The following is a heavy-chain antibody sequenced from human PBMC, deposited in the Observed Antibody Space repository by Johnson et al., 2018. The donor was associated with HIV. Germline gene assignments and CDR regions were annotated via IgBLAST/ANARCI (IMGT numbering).Heavy chain of an antibody. CDR3: ARAPWAGYSYGLLD. CDR1: GFTFSSYA. CDR2: VSYDGSNK. V-gene: IGHV3-30*04. J-gene: IGHJ3*01. Sequence: QELLVESGGGVVQPGRSLRLSCAASGFTFSSYAMHWVRQAPGKGLEWVAIVSYDGSNKYYADSVKGRFTIYRDNFKNTLYLQMNGLRPEDTAVYYCARAPWAGYSYGLLDWGQGTMVTVSS. D-gene: IGHD5-18*01.